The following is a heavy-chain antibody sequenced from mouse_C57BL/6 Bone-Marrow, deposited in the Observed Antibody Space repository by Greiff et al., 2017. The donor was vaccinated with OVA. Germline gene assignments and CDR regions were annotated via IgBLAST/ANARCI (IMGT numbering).Heavy chain of an antibody. D-gene: IGHD1-1*01. V-gene: IGHV1-59*01. Sequence: QVQLQQPGAELVRPGTSVKLSCKASGYTFTSYWMHWVKQRPGQGLEWIGVIDPSDSYTNYNQKFKGKATLTVATSSSTAYMQLSSLTSEDSAVYYCAKDGSSPYWYFDVWGTGTTVTVSS. CDR2: IDPSDSYT. J-gene: IGHJ1*03. CDR1: GYTFTSYW. CDR3: AKDGSSPYWYFDV.